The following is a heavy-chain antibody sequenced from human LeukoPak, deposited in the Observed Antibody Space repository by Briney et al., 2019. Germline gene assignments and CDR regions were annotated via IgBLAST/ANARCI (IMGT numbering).Heavy chain of an antibody. V-gene: IGHV1-46*01. CDR3: ARSDGYGLVGI. D-gene: IGHD3-10*01. CDR1: GYTFTSYY. J-gene: IGHJ3*02. CDR2: INPSGGST. Sequence: ASVKVFCKASGYTFTSYYMHWVRQAPGQGLEWMGIINPSGGSTSYAQKFQGRVTISVDTSKNQFSLKLSSVTAADTAVYYCARSDGYGLVGIWGQGTMVTVSS.